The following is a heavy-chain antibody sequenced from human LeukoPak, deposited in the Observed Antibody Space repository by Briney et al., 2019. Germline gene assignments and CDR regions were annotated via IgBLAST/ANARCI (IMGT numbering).Heavy chain of an antibody. CDR3: ARDRPSYGSGREDYFDY. J-gene: IGHJ4*02. Sequence: SETLSLTCTVSGGSISGSNYYWGWIRQPPGKGLEWIGSIFYTGSSYYNPSLKSRVTLSVDTSKDQLSLKLSSVTAADTAVYYCARDRPSYGSGREDYFDYWGQGTLVTVSS. V-gene: IGHV4-39*07. CDR2: IFYTGSS. D-gene: IGHD3-10*01. CDR1: GGSISGSNYY.